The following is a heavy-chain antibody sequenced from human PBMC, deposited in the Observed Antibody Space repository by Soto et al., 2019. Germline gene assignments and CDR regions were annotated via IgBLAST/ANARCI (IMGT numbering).Heavy chain of an antibody. CDR3: ARVSGSYYYGMDV. CDR1: GGSISSSNW. V-gene: IGHV4-4*02. D-gene: IGHD1-26*01. CDR2: IYHSGST. Sequence: QVQLQESGPGLKPSGTLSLTCAVSGGSISSSNWWSWVRQPPGKGLEWIGEIYHSGSTNYNPSLKSRVTISVDKSKNQFSLKLSSVTAADTAVYYCARVSGSYYYGMDVWGQGTTVTVFS. J-gene: IGHJ6*02.